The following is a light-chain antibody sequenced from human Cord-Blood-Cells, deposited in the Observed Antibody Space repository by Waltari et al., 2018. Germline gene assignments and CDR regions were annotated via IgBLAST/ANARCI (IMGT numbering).Light chain of an antibody. CDR1: QSISSW. Sequence: DLQMTQSPSTLSASVGDRVTITCRASQSISSWLAWYQQKPGKAPKLLIYDASSLESGVPSRFSGSGSGTEFTLTISSLQPDDFATYYCQQYNSYSGITFGQGTRLEIK. CDR2: DAS. V-gene: IGKV1-5*01. J-gene: IGKJ5*01. CDR3: QQYNSYSGIT.